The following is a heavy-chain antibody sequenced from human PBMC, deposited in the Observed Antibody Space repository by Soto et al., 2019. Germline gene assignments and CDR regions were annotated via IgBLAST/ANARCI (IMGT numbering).Heavy chain of an antibody. CDR1: GFSFTAYI. V-gene: IGHV3-23*01. J-gene: IGHJ4*02. CDR3: AKGWWLDD. Sequence: ELHLLESGGDFVQPVGSLRLSCAASGFSFTAYIMSWFRLAAGRGLEWVSAISVGGDKTYYADSVKGRFTISRDDAKNTLSLQLNSHRGDDTAIYYCAKGWWLDDCGQGNLGTVSS. D-gene: IGHD2-15*01. CDR2: ISVGGDKT.